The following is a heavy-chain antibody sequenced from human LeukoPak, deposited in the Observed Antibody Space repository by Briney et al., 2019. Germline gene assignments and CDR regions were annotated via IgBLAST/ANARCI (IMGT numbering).Heavy chain of an antibody. V-gene: IGHV4-59*08. Sequence: PSETLSLTCAVSGGSISFYYWSWIRQPPGKGLEWIGYIYYSGSTNYNPSLKSRVTISVDTSKNQFSLKLSSVTAADTAVYYCARGMDLAAAGLNHWGQGTLVTVSS. CDR1: GGSISFYY. CDR3: ARGMDLAAAGLNH. J-gene: IGHJ5*02. D-gene: IGHD6-13*01. CDR2: IYYSGST.